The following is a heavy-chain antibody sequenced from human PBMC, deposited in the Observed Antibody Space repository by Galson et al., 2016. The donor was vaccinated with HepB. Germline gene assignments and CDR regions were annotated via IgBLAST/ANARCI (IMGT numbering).Heavy chain of an antibody. V-gene: IGHV3-9*01. CDR1: GFTFDNYD. D-gene: IGHD4-11*01. CDR2: ISWKGNII. CDR3: AKGPANDYKIFLY. Sequence: SLRLSCAASGFTFDNYDMHWVRQVPGKGLEWVSGISWKGNIIGYAASVKARFTISRDNAKDSLFLQLNSLRPDDTALYYCAKGPANDYKIFLYWGHGTLVTVSS. J-gene: IGHJ4*01.